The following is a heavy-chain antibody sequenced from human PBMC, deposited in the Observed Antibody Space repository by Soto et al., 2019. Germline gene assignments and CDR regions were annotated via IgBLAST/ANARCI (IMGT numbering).Heavy chain of an antibody. CDR1: GFTFSDYY. V-gene: IGHV3-11*05. D-gene: IGHD3-10*01. CDR3: ARGVRYYSSEKPDKFAY. CDR2: ISVSSTYA. J-gene: IGHJ4*02. Sequence: GGSLRLSCAASGFTFSDYYMSWIRQAPGKGLECVAYISVSSTYANYADSVEGRFTISRDNAENSLFLQMNSLRADDTAVYYCARGVRYYSSEKPDKFAYWGQGALVTVSS.